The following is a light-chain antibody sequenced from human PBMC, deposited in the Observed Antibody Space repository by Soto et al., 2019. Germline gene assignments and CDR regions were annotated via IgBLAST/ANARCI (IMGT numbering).Light chain of an antibody. J-gene: IGLJ2*01. CDR1: SGHSTYA. Sequence: QPVLTQSPSAYASLGASVKLTCTLSSGHSTYAIAWHQQQPEKGPRYLMKLNSDGSHSRGDGIPDRFSGSSSGAERYLTISSLQSEDEADYYCQPWGTLVVFGGGTKLTVL. V-gene: IGLV4-69*01. CDR2: LNSDGSH. CDR3: QPWGTLVV.